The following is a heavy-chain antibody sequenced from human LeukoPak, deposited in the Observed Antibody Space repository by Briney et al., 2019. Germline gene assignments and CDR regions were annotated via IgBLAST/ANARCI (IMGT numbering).Heavy chain of an antibody. CDR2: IYHSGST. V-gene: IGHV4-38-2*02. J-gene: IGHJ5*02. Sequence: PSETLSLTCTVSGYSISSGYYWGWIRQPPGKGLEWIGSIYHSGSTYYNPSLKSRVTISVDTSKNQFSLKLSSVTAADTAVYYCARLGILLRFLERLPWGQGTLVTVSS. CDR3: ARLGILLRFLERLP. D-gene: IGHD3-3*01. CDR1: GYSISSGYY.